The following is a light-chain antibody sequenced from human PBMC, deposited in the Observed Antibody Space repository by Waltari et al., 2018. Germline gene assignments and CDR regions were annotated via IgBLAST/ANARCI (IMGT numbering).Light chain of an antibody. CDR1: QSVSSS. CDR2: GAF. Sequence: EIVLTQSPATLSLSPGERATLSCRASQSVSSSLAWYQKKPGQAPRLLIYGAFSRATGIPDRFSGSGSGTDFTLTISSLEPEDFAVYYCQQYSNWPALTFGGGTKVEIK. CDR3: QQYSNWPALT. J-gene: IGKJ4*01. V-gene: IGKV3-15*01.